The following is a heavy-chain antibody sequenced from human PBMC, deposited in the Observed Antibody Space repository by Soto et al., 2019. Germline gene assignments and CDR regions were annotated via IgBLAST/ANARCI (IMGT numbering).Heavy chain of an antibody. CDR3: ARRGIVATIDYFDY. CDR1: GYSFTTYW. CDR2: IYPGDSDT. Sequence: PGESLKISCKASGYSFTTYWIAWVRQMPGKGLEWMGIIYPGDSDTRYSPSFQGQVTISADKSISTAYLQWSSLKASDTAMYYCARRGIVATIDYFDYWGQGTLVTVSS. D-gene: IGHD5-12*01. V-gene: IGHV5-51*01. J-gene: IGHJ4*02.